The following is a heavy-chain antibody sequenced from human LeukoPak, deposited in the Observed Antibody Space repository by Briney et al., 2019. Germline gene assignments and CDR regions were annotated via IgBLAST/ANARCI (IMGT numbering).Heavy chain of an antibody. CDR2: IKQDGSEK. CDR3: AREPIEYCSSTSCPRYNWFDP. D-gene: IGHD2-2*01. J-gene: IGHJ5*02. CDR1: GFTFSSYW. V-gene: IGHV3-7*01. Sequence: GGSLRLSCAASGFTFSSYWMSWVRQAPGKGLEWVANIKQDGSEKYYGDSVKGRFTISRDNAKNSLYLQMNSLRAEDTAVYYCAREPIEYCSSTSCPRYNWFDPWGQGTLVTVSS.